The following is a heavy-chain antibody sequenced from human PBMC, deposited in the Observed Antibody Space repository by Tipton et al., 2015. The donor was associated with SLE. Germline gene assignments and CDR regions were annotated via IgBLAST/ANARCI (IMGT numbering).Heavy chain of an antibody. CDR1: GGSIWSSSYY. V-gene: IGHV4-39*01. D-gene: IGHD3-10*01. Sequence: TLSLTCTVSGGSIWSSSYYWGWTRQPPGGGLGWFGRIYYSGSTYYNPSRKSRVTIPVDTSKNQFSLMLRSVTAADTAVYYCASIKAEYYGSGSDYVDWGQGTLVTVS. J-gene: IGHJ4*02. CDR3: ASIKAEYYGSGSDYVD. CDR2: IYYSGST.